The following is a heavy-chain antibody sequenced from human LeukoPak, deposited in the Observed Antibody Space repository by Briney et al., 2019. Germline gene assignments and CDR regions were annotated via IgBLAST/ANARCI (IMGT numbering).Heavy chain of an antibody. J-gene: IGHJ5*02. D-gene: IGHD3-22*01. CDR1: GGSVSSGSYY. CDR2: IYYSGST. CDR3: ASVYDSSGYYPS. Sequence: SETLSLTCTVSGGSVSSGSYYWSWIRQPPGKGLEWIGYIYYSGSTNYNPSLKSRVTISVDTSKNQFSLKLSSVTAADTAVYYCASVYDSSGYYPSWGQGTLVTVSS. V-gene: IGHV4-61*01.